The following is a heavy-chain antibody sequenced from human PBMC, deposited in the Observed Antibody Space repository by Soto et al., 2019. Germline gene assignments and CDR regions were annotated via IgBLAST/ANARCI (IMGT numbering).Heavy chain of an antibody. Sequence: QVQLQESGLGLVKPSETLSLTCTVSGGSISSYYWSWIRQPLGKGLEWIGYIYYSVSTNYNPSLQSRVTIAVDTSNNPFSLKLSSVTAADTAVYYCASRLAVADLTCWFDPWGQGTLVTVSS. J-gene: IGHJ5*02. D-gene: IGHD6-19*01. CDR3: ASRLAVADLTCWFDP. CDR2: IYYSVST. CDR1: GGSISSYY. V-gene: IGHV4-59*08.